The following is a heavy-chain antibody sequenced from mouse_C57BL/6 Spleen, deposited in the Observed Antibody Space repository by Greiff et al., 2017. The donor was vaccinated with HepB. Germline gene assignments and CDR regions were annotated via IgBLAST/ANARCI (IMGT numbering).Heavy chain of an antibody. V-gene: IGHV1-82*01. CDR3: ARQPHYYFDY. D-gene: IGHD6-1*01. Sequence: VKLMESGPELVKPGASVKISCKASGYAFSSSWMNWVKQRPGKGLEWIGRIYPGDGDTNYNGKFKGKATLTADKSSSTAYMQLSSLTSEDSAVYFCARQPHYYFDYWGQGTTLTVSS. J-gene: IGHJ2*01. CDR2: IYPGDGDT. CDR1: GYAFSSSW.